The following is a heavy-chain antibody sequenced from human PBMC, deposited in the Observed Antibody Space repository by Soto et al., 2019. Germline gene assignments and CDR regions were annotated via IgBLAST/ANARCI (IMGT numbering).Heavy chain of an antibody. CDR2: ISYDGSNK. Sequence: QVQLVESGGGVVQPGRSLRLSCAASGFTFSSYATHWVRQAPGKGLEWVAVISYDGSNKYYADSVKGRFTISRDNSKNTLYLQMNSLRAEDTAVYYCARARRPDEVNWFDPWGQGTLVTVSS. V-gene: IGHV3-30-3*01. J-gene: IGHJ5*02. CDR3: ARARRPDEVNWFDP. CDR1: GFTFSSYA.